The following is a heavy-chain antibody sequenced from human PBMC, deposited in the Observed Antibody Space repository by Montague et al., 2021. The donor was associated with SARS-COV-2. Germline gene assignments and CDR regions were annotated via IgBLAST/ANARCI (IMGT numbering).Heavy chain of an antibody. D-gene: IGHD3-10*01. CDR2: ISWNSGSR. Sequence: SLRLSCAASGFTFGHYAMHWVRQTPGKGLEWVSGISWNSGSRGYADSVKGRFTIYRDNAKNSLYLQMNSLRTEDTAFYYCAKDYYFGAFDIWGQGTMVTVSS. V-gene: IGHV3-9*01. CDR1: GFTFGHYA. J-gene: IGHJ3*02. CDR3: AKDYYFGAFDI.